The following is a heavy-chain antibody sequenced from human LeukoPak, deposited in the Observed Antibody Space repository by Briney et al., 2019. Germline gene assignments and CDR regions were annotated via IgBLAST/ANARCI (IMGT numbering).Heavy chain of an antibody. D-gene: IGHD4-17*01. J-gene: IGHJ3*02. V-gene: IGHV3-21*01. CDR3: ARAHTPRGDYALDAFDI. CDR2: ISSSSSYI. CDR1: GFTFSSYS. Sequence: GGSLRLSCAASGFTFSSYSMNWVRQAPGKGLEWVSSISSSSSYIYYADSVKGRFTISRDNAKNSLYLQMNSLRAEDTAVYYCARAHTPRGDYALDAFDIWGQGTMVTVSS.